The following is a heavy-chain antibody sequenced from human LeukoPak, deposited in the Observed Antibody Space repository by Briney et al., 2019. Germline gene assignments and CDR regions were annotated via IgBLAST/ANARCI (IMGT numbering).Heavy chain of an antibody. CDR3: ARGGVYDFWSGYFDY. Sequence: SQTLSLTCTASGGSISSGSYYWSWIRPPAGKGLEWIGRIYTSGSTNYNPSLKSRVTISVDTSKNQFSLKLSSVTAADTAVYYCARGGVYDFWSGYFDYWGQGTLVTVSS. D-gene: IGHD3-3*01. CDR2: IYTSGST. J-gene: IGHJ4*02. CDR1: GGSISSGSYY. V-gene: IGHV4-61*02.